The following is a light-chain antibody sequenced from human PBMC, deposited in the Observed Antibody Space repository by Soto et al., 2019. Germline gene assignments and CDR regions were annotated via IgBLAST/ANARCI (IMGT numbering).Light chain of an antibody. J-gene: IGKJ4*01. CDR2: KAS. CDR1: EVISNW. V-gene: IGKV1-5*03. Sequence: TQSPSTLSASVGDSVTLTCRATEVISNWLAWYQQKPGKAPNLLVYKASTLERGVPSRFRGSGSGTEFTLTISNLQPDDFATYYCQQYNSYPLTFGGGTKVDIK. CDR3: QQYNSYPLT.